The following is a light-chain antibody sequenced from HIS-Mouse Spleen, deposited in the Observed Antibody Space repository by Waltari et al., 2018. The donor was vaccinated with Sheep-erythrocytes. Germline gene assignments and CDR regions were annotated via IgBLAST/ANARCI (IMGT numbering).Light chain of an antibody. Sequence: SYELTQPPSVSVSPGQTASITCSGDKLGDKYACWYQQKPGQSPVLVIYQDSKRPSGIPERFSGSGSGTDFTLTISSLQAEDVAVYYCQQYYSTLTFGGGTK. J-gene: IGLJ2*01. CDR1: KLGDKY. CDR2: QDS. V-gene: IGLV3-1*01. CDR3: QQYYSTLT.